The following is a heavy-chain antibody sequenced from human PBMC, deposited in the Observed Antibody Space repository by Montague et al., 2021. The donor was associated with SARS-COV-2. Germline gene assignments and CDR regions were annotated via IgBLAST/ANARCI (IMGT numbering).Heavy chain of an antibody. CDR2: IYYRGST. V-gene: IGHV4-59*12. CDR1: GGSIDSYY. CDR3: ARELQYNWFDP. D-gene: IGHD2-21*02. Sequence: SETLSLTCTVSGGSIDSYYWSWLRQPPGKGLEWIGYIYYRGSTNYNPSLESRVTISVDTSKNQFSLKLSSVTAADTAVYYCARELQYNWFDPWGQGTLVTVSS. J-gene: IGHJ5*02.